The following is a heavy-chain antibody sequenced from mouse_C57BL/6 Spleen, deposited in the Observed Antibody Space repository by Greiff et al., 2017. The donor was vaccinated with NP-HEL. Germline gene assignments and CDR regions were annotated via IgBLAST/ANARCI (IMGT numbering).Heavy chain of an antibody. CDR1: GFTFSDYG. CDR2: ISSGSSTI. D-gene: IGHD2-4*01. V-gene: IGHV5-17*01. J-gene: IGHJ2*01. Sequence: EVKLMESGGGLVKPGGSLKLSCAASGFTFSDYGMHWVRQAPEKGLEWVAYISSGSSTIYYADTVKGRFTISRDNAKNTLSLQMTSLRSEDTAMYYCARGDYRYYFDYWGQGTTLTVSS. CDR3: ARGDYRYYFDY.